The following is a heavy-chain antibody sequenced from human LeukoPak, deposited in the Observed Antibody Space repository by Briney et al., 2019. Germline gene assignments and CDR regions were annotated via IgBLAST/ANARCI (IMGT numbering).Heavy chain of an antibody. D-gene: IGHD3-9*01. V-gene: IGHV4-4*07. CDR1: GGSISSYY. CDR2: IYTSGST. CDR3: ARVLYIGTGYYKLYYYYGMDV. J-gene: IGHJ6*02. Sequence: SETLSLTCTVSGGSISSYYWSWIRQPAGKGLEWIGRIYTSGSTNYNPSLKSRVTMSVDTSKNQFSLKLSSVTAADTAVYYCARVLYIGTGYYKLYYYYGMDVWGQGTTVTVSS.